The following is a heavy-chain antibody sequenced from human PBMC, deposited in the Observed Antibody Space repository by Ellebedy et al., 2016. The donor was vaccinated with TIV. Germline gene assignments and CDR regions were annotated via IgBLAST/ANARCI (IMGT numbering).Heavy chain of an antibody. D-gene: IGHD5-24*01. CDR3: ARDTEGDGYNFDY. Sequence: GESLKISCAASGFTFTSFAMHWVRQAPGKGLEWVALISYDENDEYYAESVKGRFTISIDISKNTLYLQMNSLRAEDMAVYYCARDTEGDGYNFDYWGQGTLVTVSS. CDR1: GFTFTSFA. CDR2: ISYDENDE. J-gene: IGHJ4*02. V-gene: IGHV3-30*01.